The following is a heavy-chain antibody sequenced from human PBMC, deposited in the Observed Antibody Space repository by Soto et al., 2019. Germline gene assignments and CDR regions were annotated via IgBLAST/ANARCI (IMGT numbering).Heavy chain of an antibody. V-gene: IGHV3-74*01. CDR3: ARGSNHFDY. CDR2: INSDGNST. J-gene: IGHJ4*01. D-gene: IGHD4-4*01. Sequence: EVQLVESGGGLVQPGGSLRLSCAASGFTFSPFWMHWVRQVPGKGPVWVSRINSDGNSTSYADSVKGRFTISRDNAKNTLYLQMKAPRAEDTAVYYCARGSNHFDYWGHGTLVTVSS. CDR1: GFTFSPFW.